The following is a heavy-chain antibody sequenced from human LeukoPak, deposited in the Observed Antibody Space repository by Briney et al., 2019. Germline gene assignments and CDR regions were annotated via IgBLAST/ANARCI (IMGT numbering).Heavy chain of an antibody. J-gene: IGHJ5*02. D-gene: IGHD3-22*01. CDR2: IIPILGIA. CDR1: GGTFSSYA. V-gene: IGHV1-69*04. CDR3: ARSPFDYYDSSGYYRFDP. Sequence: ASVKVSCKASGGTFSSYAISWVRQAPGQGLEWMGRIIPILGIANYAQKFQGRVTITADKSTSTAYMELSSLRSEDTAVYYCARSPFDYYDSSGYYRFDPWGQGTLVTVSS.